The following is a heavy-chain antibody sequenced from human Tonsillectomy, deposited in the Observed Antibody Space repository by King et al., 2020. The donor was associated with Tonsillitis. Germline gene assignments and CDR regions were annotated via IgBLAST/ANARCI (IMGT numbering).Heavy chain of an antibody. CDR1: GLTFSRYW. CDR3: ARNYYYGSWSYYGLSDAFDI. Sequence: GGGGGGVVGPGGSLRLSCAASGLTFSRYWMHWVRQAPGKGLVWVSRIKSDGSSTSYADAVKGRFTISRDNAKNTLYLQMNSLRVEDTAVYYCARNYYYGSWSYYGLSDAFDIWGQGTMVTVSS. V-gene: IGHV3-74*01. D-gene: IGHD3-10*01. J-gene: IGHJ3*02. CDR2: IKSDGSST.